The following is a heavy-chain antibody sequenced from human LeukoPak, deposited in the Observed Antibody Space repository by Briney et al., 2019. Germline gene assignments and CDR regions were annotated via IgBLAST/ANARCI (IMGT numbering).Heavy chain of an antibody. CDR1: GGSISSYY. V-gene: IGHV4-4*07. CDR3: ARLGQPNAFDI. D-gene: IGHD7-27*01. CDR2: IYTSGST. J-gene: IGHJ3*02. Sequence: SETLSLTCSVSGGSISSYYWSWIRQPAGKGLEYIGRIYTSGSTNYNPSLKSRVTMSVDTSKNQFSLKPTSVTAADAAVYYCARLGQPNAFDIWGQGTMVTVSS.